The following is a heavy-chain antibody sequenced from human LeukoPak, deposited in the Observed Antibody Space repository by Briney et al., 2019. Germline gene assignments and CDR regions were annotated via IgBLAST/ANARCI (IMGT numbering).Heavy chain of an antibody. J-gene: IGHJ5*02. CDR1: GDSVSSNSAA. Sequence: SQTLSLTCAISGDSVSSNSAAWNWIRQSPSRGLEWLGRTYYRSKWYNDYAVSVKSRITINPDTSKNQFSLKLSSVTAADTAVYSCAGSSSWYHWFDPWGQGTLVTVSS. CDR2: TYYRSKWYN. CDR3: AGSSSWYHWFDP. D-gene: IGHD6-13*01. V-gene: IGHV6-1*01.